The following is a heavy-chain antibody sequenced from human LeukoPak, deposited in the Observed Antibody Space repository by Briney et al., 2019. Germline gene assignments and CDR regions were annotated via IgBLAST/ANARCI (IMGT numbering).Heavy chain of an antibody. J-gene: IGHJ3*02. Sequence: ASVKVSCKASGGTFSSYAISWVRQAPGQGLEWMGRIIPIFGTANYAQKFQGRGTITTDESTGTAYMELSSLRSDDTAVYYCASGYSGYALDAFDIWGQGTMVTVSS. CDR2: IIPIFGTA. CDR3: ASGYSGYALDAFDI. V-gene: IGHV1-69*05. CDR1: GGTFSSYA. D-gene: IGHD5-12*01.